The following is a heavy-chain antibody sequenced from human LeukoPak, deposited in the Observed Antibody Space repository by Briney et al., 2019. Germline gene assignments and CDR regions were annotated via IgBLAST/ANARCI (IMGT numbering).Heavy chain of an antibody. CDR3: ATSTPDYYDSAYFDY. V-gene: IGHV1-69-2*01. J-gene: IGHJ4*02. Sequence: ASVKISCKVSGYTFTDYYVHWVQQAPGKGLEWMGLVDPEDGETIYAEKFQGRVTITADTSTDTAYMELSSLRSEDTAVYYCATSTPDYYDSAYFDYWGQGTLVTVSS. D-gene: IGHD3-22*01. CDR2: VDPEDGET. CDR1: GYTFTDYY.